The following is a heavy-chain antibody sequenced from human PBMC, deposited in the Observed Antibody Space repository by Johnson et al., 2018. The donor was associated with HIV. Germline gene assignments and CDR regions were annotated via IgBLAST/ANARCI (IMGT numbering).Heavy chain of an antibody. CDR1: GFTFSYHG. CDR3: AKEPRPGIVATDDAFDI. D-gene: IGHD5-12*01. CDR2: ISHDVNNK. V-gene: IGHV3-30*18. Sequence: QVQLVESGGGVVQPGESLRLSCRTFGFTFSYHGMHWVRQAPGKGLEWVAAISHDVNNKFSADSVKGRFTLSRDNSKNTLYLQMDSLRPEDTAVYYCAKEPRPGIVATDDAFDIWGQGTMVTVSS. J-gene: IGHJ3*02.